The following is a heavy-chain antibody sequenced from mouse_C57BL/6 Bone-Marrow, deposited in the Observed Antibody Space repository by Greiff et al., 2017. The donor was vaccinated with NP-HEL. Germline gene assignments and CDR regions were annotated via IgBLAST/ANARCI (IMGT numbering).Heavy chain of an antibody. CDR3: AREGSNYAAMDY. CDR1: GYTFTDYY. D-gene: IGHD2-5*01. V-gene: IGHV1-26*01. CDR2: INPNNGGT. J-gene: IGHJ4*01. Sequence: VQLQQSGPELVKPGASVKISCKASGYTFTDYYMNWVKQSHGKSLEWIGDINPNNGGTSYNQKFKGKATLTVDKSSSTAYMELRSLTSEDSAVYYCAREGSNYAAMDYWGQGTSVTVSS.